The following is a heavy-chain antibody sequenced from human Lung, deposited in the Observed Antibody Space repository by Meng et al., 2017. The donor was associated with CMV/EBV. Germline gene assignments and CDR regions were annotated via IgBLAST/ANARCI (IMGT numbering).Heavy chain of an antibody. CDR2: IKQDGSEK. V-gene: IGHV3-7*01. Sequence: LKISXAASGFTFSSYWMSWVRQAPGKGLEWVANIKQDGSEKYYVDSVKGRFTISRDNAKNSLYLQMNSLRAEDTAVYYCATVRYYYDSSGYPYYWGQGTXVTVAS. J-gene: IGHJ4*02. CDR3: ATVRYYYDSSGYPYY. CDR1: GFTFSSYW. D-gene: IGHD3-22*01.